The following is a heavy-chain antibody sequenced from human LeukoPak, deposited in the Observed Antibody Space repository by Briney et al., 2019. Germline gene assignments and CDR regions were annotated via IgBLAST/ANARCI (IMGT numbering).Heavy chain of an antibody. CDR3: ARDRPTLTGYYPFDY. D-gene: IGHD3-9*01. Sequence: GGSLRLSCATSGFTFSTYWMSWVRQAPGKGLEWVANIKQDESEKYYVDSVKGRFTISRDNAKNSLYLQMNSLRAEDTAVYYCARDRPTLTGYYPFDYWGQGTLVTVSS. CDR2: IKQDESEK. J-gene: IGHJ4*02. V-gene: IGHV3-7*01. CDR1: GFTFSTYW.